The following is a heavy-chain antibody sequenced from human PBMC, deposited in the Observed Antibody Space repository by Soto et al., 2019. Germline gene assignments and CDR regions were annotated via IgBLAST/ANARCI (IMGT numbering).Heavy chain of an antibody. Sequence: VGSLRLSCAASGFTFSRYWMHWVRQVPGKGLVWVSRIKSDGSNTSYADSVKGRFTISRDNAKNTLYLQMNNLRADDTAVYYCARVRDFWSGYYGNWFDPWGQGTLVTVSS. J-gene: IGHJ5*02. V-gene: IGHV3-74*01. CDR3: ARVRDFWSGYYGNWFDP. CDR2: IKSDGSNT. D-gene: IGHD3-3*01. CDR1: GFTFSRYW.